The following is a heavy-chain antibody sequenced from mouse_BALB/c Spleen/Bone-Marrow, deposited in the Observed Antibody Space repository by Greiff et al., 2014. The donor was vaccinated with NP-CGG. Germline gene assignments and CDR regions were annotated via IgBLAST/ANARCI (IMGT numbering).Heavy chain of an antibody. D-gene: IGHD2-2*01. CDR1: GFTFSSFG. CDR3: ASSAYGYDRGTYFFDY. J-gene: IGHJ2*01. V-gene: IGHV5-17*02. Sequence: EVQLVESGGGLVQPGGSRKLSCAASGFTFSSFGMHWVRQAPEKGLEWVAYISSGSSTIYYADTVKGRFTISRDNPKNTLFLQRTSLRTEDTVIYYCASSAYGYDRGTYFFDYWGQGTTLTVSS. CDR2: ISSGSSTI.